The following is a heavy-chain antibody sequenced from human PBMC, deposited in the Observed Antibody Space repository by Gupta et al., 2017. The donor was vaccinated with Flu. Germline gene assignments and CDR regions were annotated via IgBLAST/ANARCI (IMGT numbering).Heavy chain of an antibody. V-gene: IGHV4-34*01. D-gene: IGHD6-13*01. CDR2: INHSGST. J-gene: IGHJ5*02. CDR3: AMCLAAAGTFWFDP. CDR1: GGSFSGYS. Sequence: QVQLQQWGAGLLKPSETLSLTCAVYGGSFSGYSWSWIRQPPGKGLEWIGEINHSGSTNYNPSLKSRVTISVDTSKNQFSLKLSSVTAADTAVYYCAMCLAAAGTFWFDPWGQGTLVTVSS.